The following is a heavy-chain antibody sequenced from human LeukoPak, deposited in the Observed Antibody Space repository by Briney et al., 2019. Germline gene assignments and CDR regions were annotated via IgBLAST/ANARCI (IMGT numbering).Heavy chain of an antibody. V-gene: IGHV4-4*07. J-gene: IGHJ3*02. CDR1: GGSISSYY. D-gene: IGHD6-13*01. CDR3: TKVGSAYSSSWYDAFDI. CDR2: IYISGST. Sequence: PSETLSLTCTVSGGSISSYYWSWIRQPAGKGLEWIGRIYISGSTNYNPSLMSRVTMSVDTAKNQFSLKLSSVTAADTAVYYCTKVGSAYSSSWYDAFDIGGQGTMVTVSS.